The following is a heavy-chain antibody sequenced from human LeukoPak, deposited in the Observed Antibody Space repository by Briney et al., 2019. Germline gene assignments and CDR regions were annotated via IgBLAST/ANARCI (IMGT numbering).Heavy chain of an antibody. Sequence: PGGSLRLSCAASGFTFSSYGMHWVRQAPGKGLEWVAFIRYDGSNKYYADSVKGRFTISRDNSKNTLYLQMNSLRAEDTAVYYCARDPLNVLRYFDWFKYGMDVWGQGTTVTVSS. CDR1: GFTFSSYG. V-gene: IGHV3-30*02. CDR3: ARDPLNVLRYFDWFKYGMDV. D-gene: IGHD3-9*01. J-gene: IGHJ6*02. CDR2: IRYDGSNK.